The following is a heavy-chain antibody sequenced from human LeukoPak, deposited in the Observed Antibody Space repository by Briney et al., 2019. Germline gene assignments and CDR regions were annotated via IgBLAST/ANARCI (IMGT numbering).Heavy chain of an antibody. CDR2: IYTSGST. V-gene: IGHV4-61*02. CDR3: ARGNWGLDY. Sequence: SETLSLTCSVSGGSISSGSYYWSWIRQPAGKGLEWIGRIYTSGSTNYNPSLKSRVTISVDTSKNQFSLKLSSVTAADTAVYYCARGNWGLDYWGQGTLVTVSS. CDR1: GGSISSGSYY. D-gene: IGHD7-27*01. J-gene: IGHJ4*02.